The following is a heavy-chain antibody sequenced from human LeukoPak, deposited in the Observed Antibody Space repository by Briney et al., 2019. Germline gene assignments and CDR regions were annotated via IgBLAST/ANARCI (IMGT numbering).Heavy chain of an antibody. J-gene: IGHJ5*02. CDR2: IDSADGVK. CDR3: ATDPWFDP. Sequence: GASVKVSCKVFGYTLNDVSMHWVRQAPGKGFEWMAGIDSADGVKIFAPKFQGRLTMTEDTSIDTAYMELNSLTSEDTAVYYCATDPWFDPWGQGTLVIVSS. V-gene: IGHV1-24*01. CDR1: GYTLNDVS.